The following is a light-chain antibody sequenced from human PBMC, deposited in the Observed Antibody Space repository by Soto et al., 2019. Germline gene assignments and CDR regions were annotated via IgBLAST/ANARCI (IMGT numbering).Light chain of an antibody. Sequence: EIVMTQSPATLSVSPGERATLSCKASQSISSDVAWYQQKPGQAPRLLIYGASTTATGIPARFSGSGSGTEFTLTISSLQSEDFAVYNCQQYNKWPRTVGQGNKVDIK. CDR1: QSISSD. V-gene: IGKV3-15*01. CDR2: GAS. J-gene: IGKJ2*01. CDR3: QQYNKWPRT.